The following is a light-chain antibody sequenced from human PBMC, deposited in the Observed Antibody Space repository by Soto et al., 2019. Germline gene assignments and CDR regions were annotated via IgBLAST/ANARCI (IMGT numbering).Light chain of an antibody. CDR2: AAS. Sequence: DIQLTQSPSSLSASVGDRVTITCRSSENIRIYLNWYQHKPGKAPNLLINAASDLQSGVPSRFSGSGSGTDFTLTISSLQLEDFATYYCQQFITTPTFVQGTKVEIK. J-gene: IGKJ1*01. CDR1: ENIRIY. V-gene: IGKV1-39*01. CDR3: QQFITTPT.